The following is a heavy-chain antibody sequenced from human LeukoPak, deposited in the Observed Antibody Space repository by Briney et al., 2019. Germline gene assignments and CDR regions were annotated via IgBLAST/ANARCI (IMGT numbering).Heavy chain of an antibody. V-gene: IGHV4-30-4*02. J-gene: IGHJ3*02. CDR3: ASAIFVENAFDI. CDR2: IYYSGST. CDR1: GGSLSSGDYY. Sequence: SETLSLTCTVSGGSLSSGDYYWSWIRQPPGKGLEWIGYIYYSGSTYYNPSLKSRVTISVDTSKSQFSLKMSSLTAADTAVYYCASAIFVENAFDIWGQGTMVTVSS. D-gene: IGHD3-3*01.